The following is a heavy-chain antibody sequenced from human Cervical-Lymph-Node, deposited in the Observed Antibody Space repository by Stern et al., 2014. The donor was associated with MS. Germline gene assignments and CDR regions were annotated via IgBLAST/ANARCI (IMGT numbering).Heavy chain of an antibody. D-gene: IGHD3-10*01. CDR1: EFTFSLYS. V-gene: IGHV3-48*02. CDR3: ARDSAPKARHSGMDV. Sequence: EVHLVESGGGLVQPGGSLRLSCGASEFTFSLYSMNWVRQAPGKGLEWISYISETGTTICQADHVKGRVTIPRDNARNSLYLQMNSLRDEDTAVYYCARDSAPKARHSGMDVWGQGTTVIVSS. J-gene: IGHJ6*02. CDR2: ISETGTTI.